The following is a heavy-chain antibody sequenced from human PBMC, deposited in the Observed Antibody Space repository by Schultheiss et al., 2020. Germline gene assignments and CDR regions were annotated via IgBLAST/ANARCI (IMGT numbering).Heavy chain of an antibody. Sequence: SQTLSLTCAVYGGSFSGYYWSWIRQPPGKGLEWIGSIYYTGSTYYNPSLKSRVTISVDTSKNQFSLKLSSMTAADTAVYYCARTSGVARDDAFDIWGQGTMVTVSS. CDR2: IYYTGST. V-gene: IGHV4-34*01. CDR3: ARTSGVARDDAFDI. J-gene: IGHJ3*02. D-gene: IGHD3-3*01. CDR1: GGSFSGYY.